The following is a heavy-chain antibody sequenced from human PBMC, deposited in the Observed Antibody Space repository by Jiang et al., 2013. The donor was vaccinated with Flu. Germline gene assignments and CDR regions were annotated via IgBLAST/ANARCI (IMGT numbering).Heavy chain of an antibody. Sequence: AVISYDGSNKYYADSVKGRFTISRDNSKNTLYLQMNSLRAEDTAVYYCARAPGYCSGGSCYDYYYYGMDVWGQGTTVTVSS. D-gene: IGHD2-15*01. J-gene: IGHJ6*02. CDR3: ARAPGYCSGGSCYDYYYYGMDV. CDR2: ISYDGSNK. V-gene: IGHV3-30-3*01.